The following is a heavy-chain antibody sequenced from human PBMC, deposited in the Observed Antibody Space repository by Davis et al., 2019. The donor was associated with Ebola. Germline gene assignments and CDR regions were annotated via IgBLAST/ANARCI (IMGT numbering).Heavy chain of an antibody. V-gene: IGHV4-59*12. CDR1: GGSISSYY. J-gene: IGHJ2*01. D-gene: IGHD6-19*01. CDR2: IYHSGVT. Sequence: SETLSLTCTVSGGSISSYYWSWIRQPPGKGLEWIGNIYHSGVTKYNPSLKSRVTISVDTSKKQFSVRLSSVTAADTAVYYCARDQKQWLDWYFDLWGRGTLVTVSS. CDR3: ARDQKQWLDWYFDL.